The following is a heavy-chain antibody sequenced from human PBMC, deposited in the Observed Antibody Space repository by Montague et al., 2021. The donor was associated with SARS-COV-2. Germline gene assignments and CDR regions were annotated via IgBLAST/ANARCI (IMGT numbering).Heavy chain of an antibody. CDR3: AGKVLTVPADY. J-gene: IGHJ4*02. D-gene: IGHD4-11*01. Sequence: SETLSLTCAVSGVSITSTNWWSLVRQPPGKGLEWIGEISYGGIATYNPSLKSRATISMDRSRNHFSLMLSSVTAADTAIYYCAGKVLTVPADYWGQGTLVTVS. V-gene: IGHV4-4*02. CDR2: ISYGGIA. CDR1: GVSITSTNW.